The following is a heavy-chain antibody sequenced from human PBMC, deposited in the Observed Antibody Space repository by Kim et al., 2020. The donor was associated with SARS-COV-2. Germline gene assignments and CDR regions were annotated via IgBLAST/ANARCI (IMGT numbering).Heavy chain of an antibody. J-gene: IGHJ5*02. CDR3: ARAAWAAARFDP. V-gene: IGHV4-59*13. CDR2: IDYSGST. Sequence: SETLSLTCTVSGDSISNYYWSWIRQPPGKGLEWIGYIDYSGSTKYNLSLKSRVSISVDTSKNQFSLKLSSVTAADTAVYYCARAAWAAARFDPWGRGTLV. D-gene: IGHD6-13*01. CDR1: GDSISNYY.